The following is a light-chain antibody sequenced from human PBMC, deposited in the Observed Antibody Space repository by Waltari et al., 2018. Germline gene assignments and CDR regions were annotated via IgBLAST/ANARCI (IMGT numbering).Light chain of an antibody. CDR3: AVWDDSLNGWM. Sequence: QSVVTQSPSASGPPGQRVTISCSGSSSNIGSKTVNWYQHLPGTAPKLLIHNNNKRPPGVPDRCSGSKSDTSAALAISGLQSEDEAEYYCAVWDDSLNGWMFGGGTKLTVL. CDR2: NNN. J-gene: IGLJ3*02. CDR1: SSNIGSKT. V-gene: IGLV1-44*01.